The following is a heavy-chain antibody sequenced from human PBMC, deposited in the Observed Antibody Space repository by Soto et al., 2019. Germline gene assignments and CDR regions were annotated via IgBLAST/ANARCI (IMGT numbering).Heavy chain of an antibody. CDR3: AREHVLNWVGVITNPRDV. CDR1: GYSVSSNSAA. CDR2: TYYRSKWYN. V-gene: IGHV6-1*01. D-gene: IGHD3-22*01. J-gene: IGHJ6*02. Sequence: SQTLSLTCAISGYSVSSNSAAWNWIRQSPSRGLEWLGRTYYRSKWYNDYAVSVKSRITINPDTSKNQFALQLNSVTPEDTAVYDCAREHVLNWVGVITNPRDVWGQGTTVTV.